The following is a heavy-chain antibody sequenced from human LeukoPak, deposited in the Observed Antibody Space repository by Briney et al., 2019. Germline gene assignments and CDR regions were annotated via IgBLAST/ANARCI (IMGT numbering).Heavy chain of an antibody. V-gene: IGHV4-59*01. CDR1: SGSISRYY. D-gene: IGHD6-19*01. J-gene: IGHJ3*02. Sequence: SETLSLTCTVSSGSISRYYWSWLRQPPGKGLDWIGYIYYTGSTYYNPSLKSRVTISVDTSKNQFSLKLNSVTAADTAVYYCARKSVAVRDAFDIWGQGTMVTVSS. CDR2: IYYTGST. CDR3: ARKSVAVRDAFDI.